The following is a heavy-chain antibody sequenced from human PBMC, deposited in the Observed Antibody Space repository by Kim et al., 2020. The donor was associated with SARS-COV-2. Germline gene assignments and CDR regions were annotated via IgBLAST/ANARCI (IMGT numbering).Heavy chain of an antibody. D-gene: IGHD3-10*01. Sequence: SETLSRTCTVSGGAISGYYWSWIRQSPGKGLEWIGYIYYSGDTKTNYNPSLQSRVTISVDTSKNQFSLRLSSVTAADTAVYYCARDSWYYYFWGQGTMVTVSS. CDR1: GGAISGYY. J-gene: IGHJ3*01. CDR2: IYYSGDTKT. CDR3: ARDSWYYYF. V-gene: IGHV4-59*01.